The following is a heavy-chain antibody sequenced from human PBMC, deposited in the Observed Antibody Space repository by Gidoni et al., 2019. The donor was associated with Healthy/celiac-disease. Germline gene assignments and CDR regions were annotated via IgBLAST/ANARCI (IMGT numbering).Heavy chain of an antibody. J-gene: IGHJ4*02. D-gene: IGHD1-26*01. CDR2: TRNKANSYTT. V-gene: IGHV3-72*01. CDR1: GFTFRDHY. CDR3: ARTTSGPRGELLPLDY. Sequence: EVQLVESGGGLVQPGGSLRLSCAASGFTFRDHYMDWVRQAPGKGLEWVGRTRNKANSYTTEYAASVKGRFTISRDDSKNSLYLQMNSLKTEDTAVYYCARTTSGPRGELLPLDYWGQGTLVTVSS.